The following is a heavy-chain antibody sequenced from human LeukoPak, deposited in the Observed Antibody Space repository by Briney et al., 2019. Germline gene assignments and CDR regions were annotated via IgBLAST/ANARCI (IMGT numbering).Heavy chain of an antibody. J-gene: IGHJ5*02. CDR2: VYYTGST. D-gene: IGHD5-18*01. V-gene: IGHV4-59*12. CDR3: ARGSGYNYGSEWFDP. Sequence: SETLSLTCTVSGGSISNYYWSWIRQPPGKGLEWIGYVYYTGSTNYNPSLKSRVIISLDTSKSQFSLKLNSVTAADTAVYFCARGSGYNYGSEWFDPWGQGTLVTVSS. CDR1: GGSISNYY.